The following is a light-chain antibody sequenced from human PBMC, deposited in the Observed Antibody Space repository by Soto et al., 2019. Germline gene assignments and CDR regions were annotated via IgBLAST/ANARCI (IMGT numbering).Light chain of an antibody. Sequence: EIVLTQSPGTLSLSPGGRATLSCRASRSVTSNFLAWYQQKPGQAPRLLIYGASSRATGIPDRFSGSGSGTDFTLTISRLEPEDFAVYYCQQRNNWPLTFGGGTKVDIK. V-gene: IGKV3D-20*02. CDR3: QQRNNWPLT. CDR2: GAS. J-gene: IGKJ4*02. CDR1: RSVTSNF.